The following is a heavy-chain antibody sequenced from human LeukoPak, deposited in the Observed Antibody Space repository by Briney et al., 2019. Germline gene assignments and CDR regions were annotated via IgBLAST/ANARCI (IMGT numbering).Heavy chain of an antibody. CDR3: ARHLSDITSSPNY. D-gene: IGHD2-2*01. CDR1: GYSFTSYW. CDR2: IYPRDSRT. J-gene: IGHJ4*02. V-gene: IGHV5-51*01. Sequence: GESLKISCKGSGYSFTSYWIAWVRQMPGKGLEWMGVIYPRDSRTTYSPSFQGQVTISADKSISTAYLQWTSLKASDTAMYYCARHLSDITSSPNYWGPGTLVTVSS.